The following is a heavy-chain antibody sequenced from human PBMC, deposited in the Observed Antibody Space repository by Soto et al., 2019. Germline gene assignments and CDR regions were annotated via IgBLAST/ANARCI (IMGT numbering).Heavy chain of an antibody. V-gene: IGHV4-31*03. CDR3: ARSAGGSGSSNYFDY. Sequence: SETLSLTCTVSGGSISSGGYYWSWIRQHPGKGLEWIGYIYYSGSTYYNPSLKSRVTISVDTSKNQFSLKLSSVTAADTAVYYCARSAGGSGSSNYFDYWGQGALVTVSS. D-gene: IGHD3-10*01. CDR1: GGSISSGGYY. CDR2: IYYSGST. J-gene: IGHJ4*02.